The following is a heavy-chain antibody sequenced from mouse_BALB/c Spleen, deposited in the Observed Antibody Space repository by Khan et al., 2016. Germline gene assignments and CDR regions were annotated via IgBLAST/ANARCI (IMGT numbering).Heavy chain of an antibody. D-gene: IGHD2-3*01. Sequence: EVQLVESGGGLVQTKGSLKLSCAASGFTFNTYAMNWVRQAPGKGLEWVARIRSKSNNYATYYVDSVKDTFTISRDDSQSMLYLQMINLKTEDTARYYCVRHDGNYWFAYWGQGTLVTVSA. CDR3: VRHDGNYWFAY. V-gene: IGHV10-1*02. CDR1: GFTFNTYA. J-gene: IGHJ3*01. CDR2: IRSKSNNYAT.